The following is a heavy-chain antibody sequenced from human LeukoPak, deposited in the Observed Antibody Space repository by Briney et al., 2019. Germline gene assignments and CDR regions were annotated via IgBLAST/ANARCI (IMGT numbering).Heavy chain of an antibody. Sequence: PLASVKVSCKASGYTFTSYDINWVRQAPGQGLEWMGWMNPNSGNTGYAQKFQGRVTMTRNTSISTAYMELSSLRSEDTAVYYCARAPVFPDAFDIWGQGTMVTVSS. CDR3: ARAPVFPDAFDI. CDR2: MNPNSGNT. V-gene: IGHV1-8*01. CDR1: GYTFTSYD. J-gene: IGHJ3*02. D-gene: IGHD3-10*02.